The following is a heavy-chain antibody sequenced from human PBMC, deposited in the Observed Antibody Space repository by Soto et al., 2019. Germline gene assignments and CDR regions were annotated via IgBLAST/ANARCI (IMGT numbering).Heavy chain of an antibody. CDR2: IKQDGSEK. CDR1: GFTFSSYW. V-gene: IGHV3-7*01. CDR3: ARDSPRTTGHTPYYFDY. Sequence: PGGSLRLSCAAPGFTFSSYWMSWVRQSPGKGLEWVANIKQDGSEKYYVDSVKGRFTISRDNAKNSLYLQMNSLRAEDTAVYYCARDSPRTTGHTPYYFDYWGQGTLVTVSS. D-gene: IGHD1-1*01. J-gene: IGHJ4*02.